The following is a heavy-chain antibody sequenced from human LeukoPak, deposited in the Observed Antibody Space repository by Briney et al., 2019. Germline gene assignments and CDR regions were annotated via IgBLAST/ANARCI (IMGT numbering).Heavy chain of an antibody. CDR2: IYYSGAT. Sequence: PSETLSLTCAVSVGSMTSDYWSWIRQPPGKELEWIGYIYYSGATYYNPSLKSRVTISVDTSKNQFSLKLTSVTAADTAVYYCARGYYFPDYWGQGTLVTVSS. CDR1: VGSMTSDY. V-gene: IGHV4-59*01. CDR3: ARGYYFPDY. J-gene: IGHJ4*02. D-gene: IGHD2/OR15-2a*01.